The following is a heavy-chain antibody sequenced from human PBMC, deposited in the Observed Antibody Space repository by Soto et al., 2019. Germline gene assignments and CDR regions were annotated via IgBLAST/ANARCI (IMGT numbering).Heavy chain of an antibody. Sequence: VQLVESGGGLVKPGGSLRLSCAASGFTFRSFTMNWVRPAPGKGLEWVSTISSNSAYIYYTEALRGRFTISRDNDKNSMHRPMNRLRAEDTAVYYCTRDATRDSSARGWFAPWGPGPLVTVSS. CDR1: GFTFRSFT. CDR2: ISSNSAYI. D-gene: IGHD6-13*01. J-gene: IGHJ5*02. V-gene: IGHV3-21*02. CDR3: TRDATRDSSARGWFAP.